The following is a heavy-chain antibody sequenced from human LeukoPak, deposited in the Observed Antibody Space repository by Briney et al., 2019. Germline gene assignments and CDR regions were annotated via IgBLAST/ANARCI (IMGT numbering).Heavy chain of an antibody. CDR2: ISSGGSTI. D-gene: IGHD6-13*01. V-gene: IGHV3-11*01. Sequence: GGSLRLSCAVSGFTFSDYYMSWIRQAPGKGLEWVSYISSGGSTISHADSVKGRFTISRDNAENSLYLQMNSLRAEDTAVYYCARRAPAGRCFDYWGQGPLVTVSS. CDR3: ARRAPAGRCFDY. CDR1: GFTFSDYY. J-gene: IGHJ4*02.